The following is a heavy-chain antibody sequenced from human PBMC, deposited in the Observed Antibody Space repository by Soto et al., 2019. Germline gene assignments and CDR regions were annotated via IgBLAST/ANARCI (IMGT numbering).Heavy chain of an antibody. CDR1: GFTFSDYY. V-gene: IGHV3-11*01. Sequence: QVQLVESGGDLVKPGGSLRLSCAASGFTFSDYYMCWIRQAPGQGLEWVSYIRSSGSTIYYADSVKGRFTISRDNAKNSLYLQMNSLRAEDTAVYYCAREVIAVAGSYFDYWGQGTLVTVSS. D-gene: IGHD6-19*01. CDR2: IRSSGSTI. CDR3: AREVIAVAGSYFDY. J-gene: IGHJ4*02.